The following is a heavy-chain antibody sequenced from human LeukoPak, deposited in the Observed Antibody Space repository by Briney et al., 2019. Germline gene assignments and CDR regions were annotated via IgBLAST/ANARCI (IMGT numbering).Heavy chain of an antibody. Sequence: SETLSLTCTVSGGSISSGSYYWSWIRQPAGKGLEWIGRIYTSGSTNYNPSLKSRVTISVDTSKNQFSLKLSSVTAADTAVYYCARDEEDGYNSGTDYWGQGTLVTVSS. CDR2: IYTSGST. CDR3: ARDEEDGYNSGTDY. J-gene: IGHJ4*02. V-gene: IGHV4-61*02. CDR1: GGSISSGSYY. D-gene: IGHD5-24*01.